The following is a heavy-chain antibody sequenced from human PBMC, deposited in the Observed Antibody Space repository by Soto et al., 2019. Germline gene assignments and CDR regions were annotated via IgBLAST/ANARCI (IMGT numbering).Heavy chain of an antibody. V-gene: IGHV3-66*01. D-gene: IGHD5-12*01. CDR2: IYSGGST. CDR1: GFSVSNNY. J-gene: IGHJ3*01. CDR3: ARDRGYR. Sequence: QLVESGGGLVQPGGSLRLSCAASGFSVSNNYMKWVRQAPGKGLEWVSLIYSGGSTYYADSVKDRFTISRDNSKNTLFLQMNSLRVDDTAVYYCARDRGYRWDQGTMVTVSS.